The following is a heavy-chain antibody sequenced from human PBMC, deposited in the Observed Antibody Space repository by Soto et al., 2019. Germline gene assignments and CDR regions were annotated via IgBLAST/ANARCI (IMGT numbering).Heavy chain of an antibody. Sequence: SETLSLTCTVSGGSISSSSYYWGWIRQPPGKGLEWIGSIYYSGSTYYNPSLKSRVTISVDTSKNQFSLMLSSVTAADTAVYFCAKSYDILAGRGSHFDSWGQGTLVTVSS. CDR2: IYYSGST. J-gene: IGHJ4*02. D-gene: IGHD3-9*01. CDR1: GGSISSSSYY. V-gene: IGHV4-39*01. CDR3: AKSYDILAGRGSHFDS.